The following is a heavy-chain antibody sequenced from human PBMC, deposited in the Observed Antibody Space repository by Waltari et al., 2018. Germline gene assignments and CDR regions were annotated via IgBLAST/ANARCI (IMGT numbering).Heavy chain of an antibody. V-gene: IGHV3-30*18. CDR2: ISYDGSQK. D-gene: IGHD3-10*01. CDR3: AKCGGLLWFKESRYMDV. CDR1: VFPFTNYG. Sequence: QVQLVESGGGVVQPGRSLRLSCAASVFPFTNYGMHWVRQAPGKGLEWVAVISYDGSQKHYADSLKGRFTISRDNSKKTLYLEMNSLRTEDTAVYYCAKCGGLLWFKESRYMDVWGKGTTVTVSS. J-gene: IGHJ6*03.